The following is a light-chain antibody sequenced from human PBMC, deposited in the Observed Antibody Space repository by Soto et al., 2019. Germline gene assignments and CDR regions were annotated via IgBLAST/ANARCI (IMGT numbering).Light chain of an antibody. Sequence: QSVLTQPPSASGTPGQRVTISCSGSSSNIGSNYVYWYRQLPGTAPKLVIYRNNQRPSGVPDRISGSKSGTSASLAISGLRSEGEADYYCAAWDDRLSGLVFGRGTKLTVL. CDR3: AAWDDRLSGLV. CDR2: RNN. J-gene: IGLJ2*01. V-gene: IGLV1-47*01. CDR1: SSNIGSNY.